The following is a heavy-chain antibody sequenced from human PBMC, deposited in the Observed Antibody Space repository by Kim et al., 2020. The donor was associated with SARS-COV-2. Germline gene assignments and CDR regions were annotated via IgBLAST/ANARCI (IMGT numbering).Heavy chain of an antibody. Sequence: SVKVSCKASGGTFSSYAISWVRQAPGQGLEWMGGIIPIFGTANYAQKFQGRVTITADESTSTAYMELSSLRSEDTAVYYCARMASSGGHDYGDYGRVWELPRPDAFDIWGQGTMVTVSS. J-gene: IGHJ3*02. CDR3: ARMASSGGHDYGDYGRVWELPRPDAFDI. CDR1: GGTFSSYA. CDR2: IIPIFGTA. D-gene: IGHD4-17*01. V-gene: IGHV1-69*13.